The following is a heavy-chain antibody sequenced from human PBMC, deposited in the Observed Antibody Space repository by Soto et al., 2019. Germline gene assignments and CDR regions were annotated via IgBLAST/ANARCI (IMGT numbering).Heavy chain of an antibody. V-gene: IGHV4-39*01. D-gene: IGHD4-17*01. J-gene: IGHJ4*02. CDR2: IFYSGGT. Sequence: AETLSLTCTVSGDSISTSNYYWGWIRQPPGEGLEWIGHIFYSGGTYYNPSLKSRVTISVDTSKNQFSLKLNSITAADTAVYFCARRGGGDYLFDSWGQGMLVTVSS. CDR1: GDSISTSNYY. CDR3: ARRGGGDYLFDS.